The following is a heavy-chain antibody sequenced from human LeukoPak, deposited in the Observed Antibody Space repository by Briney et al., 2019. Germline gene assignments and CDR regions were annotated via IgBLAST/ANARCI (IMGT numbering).Heavy chain of an antibody. CDR1: GGSISSSDYY. V-gene: IGHV4-30-4*01. Sequence: PSQTLSLACTVSGGSISSSDYYWSWIRQPPGKGLEWIGYICYSGSAYYNPSLKSRVTISVDTSKNQFSLKLSSVTAADTAVYYCAREASGSSDFDYWGQGTLVTVSS. CDR3: AREASGSSDFDY. D-gene: IGHD3-10*01. J-gene: IGHJ4*02. CDR2: ICYSGSA.